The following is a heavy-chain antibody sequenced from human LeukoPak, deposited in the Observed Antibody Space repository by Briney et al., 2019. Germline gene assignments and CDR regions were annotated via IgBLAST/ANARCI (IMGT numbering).Heavy chain of an antibody. CDR1: GFTFPTYA. CDR2: IDNSGRNT. V-gene: IGHV3-23*05. CDR3: ARLRSSSSSDC. D-gene: IGHD6-6*01. J-gene: IGHJ4*02. Sequence: GGSLRLSCAASGFTFPTYAMIWVRQAPGQGLDWVSAIDNSGRNTFYTDSVKGRLTISRDNSKNTLYLRLNSLRAEDTAVYYCARLRSSSSSDCWGQGTLVTVSS.